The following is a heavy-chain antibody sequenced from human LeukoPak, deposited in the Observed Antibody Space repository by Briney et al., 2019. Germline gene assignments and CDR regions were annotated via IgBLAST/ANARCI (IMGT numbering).Heavy chain of an antibody. CDR2: IYHTGST. D-gene: IGHD7-27*01. Sequence: SETLSLTCTISGGSVSDYYWSWIRQSPGKGLEWIGYIYHTGSTSYSPSLKSRVTISADTSQNQFSLKLSSVTAADTAVYYRASRKLGNDYWGQGTRVTVSS. CDR3: ASRKLGNDY. V-gene: IGHV4-59*02. J-gene: IGHJ4*02. CDR1: GGSVSDYY.